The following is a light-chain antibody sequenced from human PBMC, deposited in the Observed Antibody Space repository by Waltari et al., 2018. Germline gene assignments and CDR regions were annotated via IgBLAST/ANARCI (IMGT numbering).Light chain of an antibody. CDR3: SSQTLDGLVL. J-gene: IGLJ2*01. CDR2: DVT. V-gene: IGLV2-14*03. Sequence: QSALTQPASVSGSPGQSITISCSGVGSAVGSSDSFSWHQHHPGKAPQVIIYDVTNRTSGVSDRFSASKSANTASLTISRLQPEDEADYYCSSQTLDGLVLFGGGTRLTVL. CDR1: GSAVGSSDS.